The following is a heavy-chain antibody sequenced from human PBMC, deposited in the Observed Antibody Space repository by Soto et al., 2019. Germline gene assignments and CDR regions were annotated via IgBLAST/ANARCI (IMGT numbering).Heavy chain of an antibody. Sequence: SVKASCKAPGFTFTSYAIHLLRQAPGQRPQWMGWINGGSGNTKYSQDFQGRFTFTRDTFATTAYLELSSLRSEDTAVYYCARVPPWGNSAGDYYIQHYDSWGQGTPVTVSS. CDR3: ARVPPWGNSAGDYYIQHYDS. V-gene: IGHV1-3*01. CDR2: INGGSGNT. D-gene: IGHD3-10*01. J-gene: IGHJ4*02. CDR1: GFTFTSYA.